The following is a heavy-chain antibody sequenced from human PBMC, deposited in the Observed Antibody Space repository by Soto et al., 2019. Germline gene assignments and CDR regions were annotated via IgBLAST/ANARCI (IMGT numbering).Heavy chain of an antibody. CDR1: GFTFSGSA. CDR2: IRSKANSYAT. V-gene: IGHV3-73*01. D-gene: IGHD3-16*01. Sequence: GGSLRLSCAASGFTFSGSAMHWVRQASGKGLEWVGRIRSKANSYATAYAASVKGRFTISRDDSKNTAYLQMNSLKTEDTAVYYCTGTLIAQGGVIFDYWGQGTLVTVPQ. J-gene: IGHJ4*02. CDR3: TGTLIAQGGVIFDY.